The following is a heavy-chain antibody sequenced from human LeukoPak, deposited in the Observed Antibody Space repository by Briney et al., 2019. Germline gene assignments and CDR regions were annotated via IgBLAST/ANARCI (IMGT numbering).Heavy chain of an antibody. Sequence: GRSLRLSCAASGFTFSNYAIHWVCQAPGKGLEWVPAISGSGGSTYYADSVKGRFTISRDNSKNTLYLQMNSLRAEDTAVYYCAKLPRAYSDDAFDIWGQGTMVTVSS. V-gene: IGHV3-23*01. CDR3: AKLPRAYSDDAFDI. CDR1: GFTFSNYA. J-gene: IGHJ3*02. D-gene: IGHD4-11*01. CDR2: ISGSGGST.